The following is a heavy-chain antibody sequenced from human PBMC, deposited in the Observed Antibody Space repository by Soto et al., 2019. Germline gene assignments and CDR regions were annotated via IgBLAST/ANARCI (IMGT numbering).Heavy chain of an antibody. CDR3: ARESYYDSSGYYSR. D-gene: IGHD3-22*01. Sequence: PSETLSLTCTVSGGSISSYYWSWIRQPAGKGLEWIGRIYTSGSTNYNPSLKSRVTMPVDTSKNQFSLKLSSVTAADTAVYYCARESYYDSSGYYSRWGQGTLVTVSS. V-gene: IGHV4-4*07. J-gene: IGHJ4*02. CDR1: GGSISSYY. CDR2: IYTSGST.